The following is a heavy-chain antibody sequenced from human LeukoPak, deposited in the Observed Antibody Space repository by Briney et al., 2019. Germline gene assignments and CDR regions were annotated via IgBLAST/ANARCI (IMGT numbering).Heavy chain of an antibody. CDR2: MYYSGST. CDR1: GGSISSYY. D-gene: IGHD6-19*01. CDR3: ARLRRAGWLEYYFDY. J-gene: IGHJ4*02. Sequence: PSETLSLTCTVSGGSISSYYWSWIRQPPGKGLEWIGYMYYSGSTNYNPSLKSRVTISVDTSKNQFSLKLSSVTAADTAVYYCARLRRAGWLEYYFDYWGQGTLVTVSP. V-gene: IGHV4-59*01.